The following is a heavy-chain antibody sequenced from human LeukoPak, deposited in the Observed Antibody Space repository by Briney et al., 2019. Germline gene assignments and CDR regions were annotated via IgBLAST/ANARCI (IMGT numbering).Heavy chain of an antibody. CDR3: AKSSSSGIRYYFDY. Sequence: PGGSLRLSCAASGFTFSSCAMSWVRQAPGKGLEWASAISGSGGSTYYADSVKGRFTISRDNSKNTLYLQMNSLRAEDTAVYYCAKSSSSGIRYYFDYWGQGTLVTVSS. V-gene: IGHV3-23*01. D-gene: IGHD3-22*01. CDR1: GFTFSSCA. J-gene: IGHJ4*02. CDR2: ISGSGGST.